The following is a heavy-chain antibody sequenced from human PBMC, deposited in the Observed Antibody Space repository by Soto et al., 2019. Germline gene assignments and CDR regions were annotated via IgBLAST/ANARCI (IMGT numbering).Heavy chain of an antibody. CDR3: ARDRGCYDLLYYFLGMDV. CDR2: ISSSSGST. V-gene: IGHV3-11*06. CDR1: GLTFSDYY. Sequence: QVQMVESGGGLVKPGGSLRLSCAASGLTFSDYYMSWIRQAPGKGLEYISYISSSSGSTNYADSVKGRFTISIDNAKNALYLQMSSLRAEDTAVYYCARDRGCYDLLYYFLGMDVWGQGTTVTVSS. D-gene: IGHD5-12*01. J-gene: IGHJ6*02.